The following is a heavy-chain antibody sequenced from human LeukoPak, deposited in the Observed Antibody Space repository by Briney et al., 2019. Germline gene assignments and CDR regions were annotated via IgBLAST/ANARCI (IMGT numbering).Heavy chain of an antibody. Sequence: GESLKISCKGSGYSFTTYWIGWVRPMPGKGLEWMGIIYPGDSDTRYSPSFQGQATISADRSISTAYLQWSSLKASDTAMYYCARGFYGGYYYYYYMDVWGKGTTVTVSS. J-gene: IGHJ6*03. CDR2: IYPGDSDT. V-gene: IGHV5-51*01. CDR1: GYSFTTYW. CDR3: ARGFYGGYYYYYYMDV. D-gene: IGHD4/OR15-4a*01.